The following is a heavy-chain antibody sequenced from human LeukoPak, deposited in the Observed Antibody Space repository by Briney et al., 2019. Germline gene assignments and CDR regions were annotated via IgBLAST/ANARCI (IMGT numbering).Heavy chain of an antibody. CDR1: GGSISSYY. CDR2: VYTSGST. D-gene: IGHD2-21*02. Sequence: PSETLSLTCTVSGGSISSYYWSWIRQPAGKGLEWIGRVYTSGSTNYNPSLKSRVTTSVDTSKNQFSLKLSSVTAADTAVYYCARIGTYCGGDCYSDYYYYMDVWGKGTTVTVSS. V-gene: IGHV4-4*07. CDR3: ARIGTYCGGDCYSDYYYYMDV. J-gene: IGHJ6*03.